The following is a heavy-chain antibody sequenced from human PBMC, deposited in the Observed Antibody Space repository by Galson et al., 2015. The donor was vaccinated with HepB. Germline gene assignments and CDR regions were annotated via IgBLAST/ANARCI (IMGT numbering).Heavy chain of an antibody. CDR3: AKGHGLFDS. CDR1: GFAFDSHA. D-gene: IGHD5-24*01. V-gene: IGHV3-23*01. J-gene: IGHJ5*01. CDR2: ITGKGDST. Sequence: SLRLSCAASGFAFDSHAMSWVRQAPGRGLEWISGITGKGDSTFYADSVKGRFTVSKENSNNMLYLQMNSLRAEDAGLYFCAKGHGLFDSWGQGILVTVSS.